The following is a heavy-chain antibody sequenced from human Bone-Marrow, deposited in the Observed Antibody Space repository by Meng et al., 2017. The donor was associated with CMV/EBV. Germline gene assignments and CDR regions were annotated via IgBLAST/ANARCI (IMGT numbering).Heavy chain of an antibody. J-gene: IGHJ6*02. CDR1: GGSFSGYY. CDR3: ARSGYDFWSGYLGYYYGMDV. D-gene: IGHD3-3*01. CDR2: INHSGST. Sequence: SETLSLTCAVYGGSFSGYYWSWIRQPPGKGLEWIGEINHSGSTNYNPSLKSRVTISVDTSKNQFSLKLSSVTAADTAVYYCARSGYDFWSGYLGYYYGMDVWGPGNTVNVAS. V-gene: IGHV4-34*01.